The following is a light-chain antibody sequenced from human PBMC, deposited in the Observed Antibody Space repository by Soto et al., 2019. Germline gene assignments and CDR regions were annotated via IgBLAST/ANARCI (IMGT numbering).Light chain of an antibody. CDR2: GAS. CDR3: QQYNNWPPDT. V-gene: IGKV3-15*01. Sequence: EIILTQSPASLSVSPGERATLSCRASQSVNNNLAWYQQKRGQAPRLLIYGASTRATGIPGRFRGSGSGTEFTLTITSLPSEYFAVYFCQQYNNWPPDTFGQGTKLEIK. J-gene: IGKJ2*01. CDR1: QSVNNN.